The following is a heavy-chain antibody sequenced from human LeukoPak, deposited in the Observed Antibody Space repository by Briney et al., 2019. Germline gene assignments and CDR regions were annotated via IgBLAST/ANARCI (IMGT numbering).Heavy chain of an antibody. CDR1: GFTFRNYD. D-gene: IGHD3-22*01. CDR2: IGTAGDT. CDR3: ARAFDSSGYYPTFDS. Sequence: GGSLRLSCAASGFTFRNYDMHWVRQATGKGLEWVSAIGTAGDTYYSGSVKGRFTISRENAKNSLYLQMNSLRVGDTAVYYCARAFDSSGYYPTFDSWGRGTLVTVSS. J-gene: IGHJ4*02. V-gene: IGHV3-13*01.